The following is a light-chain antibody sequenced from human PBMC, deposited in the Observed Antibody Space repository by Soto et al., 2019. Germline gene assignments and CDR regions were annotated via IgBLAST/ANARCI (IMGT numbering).Light chain of an antibody. CDR1: QSVRSSH. CDR3: QQYSSSPLT. CDR2: GTS. J-gene: IGKJ4*01. Sequence: EIVLTQSPGTLSLSPGDRATLSCRASQSVRSSHLAWYQQMPGQAPRLLIYGTSNRATGIPDRFSGSGSGTDFTLTISRLEPEAVAVYYCQQYSSSPLTVGGGTKVEIK. V-gene: IGKV3-20*01.